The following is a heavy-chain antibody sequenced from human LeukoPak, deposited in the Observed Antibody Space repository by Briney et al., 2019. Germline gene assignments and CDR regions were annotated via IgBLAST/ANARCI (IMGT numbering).Heavy chain of an antibody. CDR3: ATQARLSYCSRKSSAYGMDV. CDR2: INHSGST. CDR1: GGSFSGYY. D-gene: IGHD2-2*01. V-gene: IGHV4-34*01. Sequence: SSETLSLTCAVYGGSFSGYYWSWIRQPPGKGLEWIGEINHSGSTNYSPSLKSRVTISVDTSKNQFSLKLSSVTAADTAVYYCATQARLSYCSRKSSAYGMDVWGQGTTVTVSS. J-gene: IGHJ6*02.